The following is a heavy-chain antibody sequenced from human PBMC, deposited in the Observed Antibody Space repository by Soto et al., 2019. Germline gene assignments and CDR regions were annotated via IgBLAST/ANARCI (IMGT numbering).Heavy chain of an antibody. D-gene: IGHD3-3*01. CDR1: GYAFTSHL. V-gene: IGHV1-18*04. Sequence: QIQLVQSGGEVKKPGASVTVSCKVSGYAFTSHLLTWVRQAPARGLEWVGWISANSGNKKYRQSLQGRVTMTTESSTSTAYLELRDLRLDDTAVYYCARGGFLERSDFWGQGTMVTVSS. CDR2: ISANSGNK. CDR3: ARGGFLERSDF. J-gene: IGHJ3*01.